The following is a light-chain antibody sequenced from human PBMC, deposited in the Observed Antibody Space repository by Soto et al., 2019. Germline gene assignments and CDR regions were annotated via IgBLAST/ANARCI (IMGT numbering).Light chain of an antibody. J-gene: IGLJ2*01. CDR3: SSYAGSNNVV. CDR2: EVS. V-gene: IGLV2-14*01. Sequence: QSALTQPASVSGSPGQSITISCTGTSSDVGAYNYVSWYQQHPDKAPKLMIFEVSDRPSGVSNRFSGSNSGNTASLTISGLQAEDEADYFCSSYAGSNNVVFGGGTQLTVL. CDR1: SSDVGAYNY.